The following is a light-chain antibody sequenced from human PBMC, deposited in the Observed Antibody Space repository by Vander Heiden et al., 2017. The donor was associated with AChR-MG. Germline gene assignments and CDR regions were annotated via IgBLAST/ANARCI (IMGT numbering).Light chain of an antibody. V-gene: IGKV1-27*01. CDR1: QGISNF. J-gene: IGKJ1*01. CDR2: AAS. Sequence: DIQMTQSPSSLSASVGDRVTITCRASQGISNFLAWYQQRPGKVPKLLIYAASTWQSGVPSRFSGSGSGTDFSLTISSLQPEDVASYYCQGYNNAPTWTFGQGTKVEIK. CDR3: QGYNNAPTWT.